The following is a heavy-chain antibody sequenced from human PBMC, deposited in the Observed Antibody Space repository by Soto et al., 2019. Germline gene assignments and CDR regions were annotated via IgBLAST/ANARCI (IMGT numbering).Heavy chain of an antibody. Sequence: QVQLVESGGGVVQPGRSLRLSCAASGFTFSNYDMNWVRQAPGKGLEGVALISYDGSNKYYADSMKGRFTISRDNSKNTLSLQMNSLRPEDTAVYYCARGGIGNVVVVAKKIRATRDAFHVWGRGTMVTVSS. V-gene: IGHV3-30-3*01. CDR1: GFTFSNYD. CDR3: ARGGIGNVVVVAKKIRATRDAFHV. D-gene: IGHD3-22*01. CDR2: ISYDGSNK. J-gene: IGHJ3*01.